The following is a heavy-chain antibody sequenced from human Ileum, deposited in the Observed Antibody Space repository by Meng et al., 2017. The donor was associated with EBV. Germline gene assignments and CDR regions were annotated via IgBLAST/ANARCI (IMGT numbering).Heavy chain of an antibody. CDR2: MSDSGIT. V-gene: IGHV4-4*02. J-gene: IGHJ4*02. Sequence: QVHLPEAGPGRVNPSGPLSLPWPVSGGSISVINWWSWVRQSPEKGLEWIGEMSDSGITHYNPSLKSRVTISADKSNNQFSLKLTSVTSADTAVYFCAKNGEKYFEYWGQGTLVTVSS. CDR3: AKNGEKYFEY. CDR1: GGSISVINW.